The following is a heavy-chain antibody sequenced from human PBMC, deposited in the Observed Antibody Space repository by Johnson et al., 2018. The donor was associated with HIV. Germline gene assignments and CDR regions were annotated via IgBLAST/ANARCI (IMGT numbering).Heavy chain of an antibody. CDR3: ARGRKTVTTVRPSAFDI. CDR2: ISYDGSNK. CDR1: GFTFSSYT. V-gene: IGHV3-30-3*01. Sequence: QLVESVGGVVQPGRSLRLSCVASGFTFSSYTMHWVRQAPGKGLEWVAVISYDGSNKYYADSVKGRFTISRDNSKNTLYLQMNSLRAEDTAVYYCARGRKTVTTVRPSAFDIWGQGTMVTVSS. J-gene: IGHJ3*02. D-gene: IGHD4-17*01.